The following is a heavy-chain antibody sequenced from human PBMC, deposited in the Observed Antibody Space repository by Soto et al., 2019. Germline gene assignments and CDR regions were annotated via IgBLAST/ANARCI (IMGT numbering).Heavy chain of an antibody. V-gene: IGHV3-23*01. CDR2: ISGSGGST. CDR1: GFTFSSYA. CDR3: APEPHYDILTGYYIDY. J-gene: IGHJ4*02. Sequence: GGSLRLSCAASGFTFSSYAMSWVRQDPGKGLEWVSAISGSGGSTYYADSVKGRFTISRDNSKNTLYLQMNSLRAEDTAVYYCAPEPHYDILTGYYIDYWGQGTLVTVSS. D-gene: IGHD3-9*01.